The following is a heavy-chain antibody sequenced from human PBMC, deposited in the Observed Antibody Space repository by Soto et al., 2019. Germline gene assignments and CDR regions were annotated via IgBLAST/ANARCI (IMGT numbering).Heavy chain of an antibody. Sequence: ASVKVSCKASGYTFTSYYMHWVRQAPGQGLEWMGIINPSGGSTSYAQKFQGRVTMTRDTSTSTVYMELSSLRSEDTAVYYCARVAYTGYSGYDYKQYDYWGQGTLVTVSS. V-gene: IGHV1-46*01. D-gene: IGHD5-12*01. J-gene: IGHJ4*02. CDR1: GYTFTSYY. CDR3: ARVAYTGYSGYDYKQYDY. CDR2: INPSGGST.